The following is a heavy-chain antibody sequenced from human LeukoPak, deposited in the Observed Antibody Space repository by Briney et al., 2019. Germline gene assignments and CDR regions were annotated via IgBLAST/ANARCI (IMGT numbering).Heavy chain of an antibody. Sequence: SETLSLTCTVSGGSISSSSYYWGWIRQPPGKGLEWIGSIYYSGSTYYNPSLKSRVTISVDTSKNQFSLKLSSVTAADTAVYYCARELTGDGVHFDYWGQGTLVTVSS. CDR3: ARELTGDGVHFDY. V-gene: IGHV4-39*01. CDR2: IYYSGST. J-gene: IGHJ4*02. D-gene: IGHD7-27*01. CDR1: GGSISSSSYY.